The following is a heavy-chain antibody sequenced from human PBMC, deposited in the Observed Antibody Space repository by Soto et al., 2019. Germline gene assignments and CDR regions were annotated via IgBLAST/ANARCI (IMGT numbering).Heavy chain of an antibody. CDR3: ARVPGRGYSPFDY. D-gene: IGHD3-3*01. J-gene: IGHJ4*02. CDR1: GGTFSSYS. CDR2: IIPIFGTA. V-gene: IGHV1-69*13. Sequence: SVEVSCKASGGTFSSYSISWVRQAPGQGLEWMGGIIPIFGTANYAQKFQGRVTITADESTSTAYMELSSLRSEDTAVYYCARVPGRGYSPFDYWGQGTLVTVSS.